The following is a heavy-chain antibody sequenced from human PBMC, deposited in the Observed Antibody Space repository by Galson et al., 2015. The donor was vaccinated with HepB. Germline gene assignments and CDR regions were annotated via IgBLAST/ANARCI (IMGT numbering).Heavy chain of an antibody. Sequence: SLRLSCAASGFALSSYAIHWVRQAPGKGLEWVTVISYDGRNQSYADSVMGRFTISRDNSKDTVYLQMSSLRADDTAVYYCARDSGYVSGWYAGRGDFDYWGQGTLVTVSS. CDR3: ARDSGYVSGWYAGRGDFDY. CDR2: ISYDGRNQ. CDR1: GFALSSYA. J-gene: IGHJ4*02. D-gene: IGHD6-19*01. V-gene: IGHV3-30*03.